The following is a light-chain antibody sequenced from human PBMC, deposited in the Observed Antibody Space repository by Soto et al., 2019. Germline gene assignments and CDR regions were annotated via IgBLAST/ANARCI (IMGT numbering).Light chain of an antibody. CDR1: QDFSNF. Sequence: DIPLTQSPSFLSASIGDRVTITCRASQDFSNFLAWYQQKPGRAPKLLMYDASTLQSGVPSRFSGSGPGTEFTLTISSLQPEDFATYYCQQLYSFPLTFGGGTKVEIK. CDR2: DAS. J-gene: IGKJ4*01. V-gene: IGKV1-9*01. CDR3: QQLYSFPLT.